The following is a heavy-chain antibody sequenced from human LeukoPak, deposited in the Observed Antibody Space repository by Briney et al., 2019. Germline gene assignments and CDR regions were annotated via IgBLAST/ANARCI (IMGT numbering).Heavy chain of an antibody. CDR1: GFTFSKVW. CDR3: TTDLSELDDSGYYAKYFHH. J-gene: IGHJ1*01. D-gene: IGHD3-22*01. V-gene: IGHV3-15*01. Sequence: GGSLRLSCAASGFTFSKVWMSWVRQPPGKGLEWVGRIKSKTDGGTIDYAAPVKGRFTISRNDSKDTLFMKMNSLKTEDTAVYYCTTDLSELDDSGYYAKYFHHWGQGTLVSVSS. CDR2: IKSKTDGGTI.